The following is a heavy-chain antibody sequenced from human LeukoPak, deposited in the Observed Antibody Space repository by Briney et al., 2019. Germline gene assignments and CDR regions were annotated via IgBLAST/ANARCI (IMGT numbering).Heavy chain of an antibody. V-gene: IGHV4-59*08. J-gene: IGHJ4*02. D-gene: IGHD3-10*01. CDR3: ARASLHYYGSGSYYDFDH. Sequence: SETLSLTCTVSGASISSHYWSWIRQPPGKGLEWIGNIYYSGSTNYNPSLKSRVTISVDRPKNQFSLKLSSVTAADTAIYYCARASLHYYGSGSYYDFDHWGQGTLVTVSS. CDR2: IYYSGST. CDR1: GASISSHY.